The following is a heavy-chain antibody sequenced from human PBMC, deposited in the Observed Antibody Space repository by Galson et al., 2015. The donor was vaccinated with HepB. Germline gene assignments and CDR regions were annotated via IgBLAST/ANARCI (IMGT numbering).Heavy chain of an antibody. CDR2: IYPDDSDV. CDR3: ARHVRSSSSYRWFDP. V-gene: IGHV5-51*01. Sequence: QSGAEVKKPGESLKISCEGSGYIFTTYWIGWVRQMPGKGLEWMGFIYPDDSDVRYSPSFQGQVTISADKSISTAYLQWSSLKASDTAIYSCARHVRSSSSYRWFDPWGQGTLVTVSS. D-gene: IGHD2-2*01. J-gene: IGHJ5*02. CDR1: GYIFTTYW.